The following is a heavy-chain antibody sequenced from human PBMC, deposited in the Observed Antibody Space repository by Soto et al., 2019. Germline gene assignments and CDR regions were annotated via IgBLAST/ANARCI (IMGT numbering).Heavy chain of an antibody. D-gene: IGHD3-9*01. Sequence: GGSLRLSCAASGFTFSSYGMHWVRQAPGKGLEWVAVIWSDGNNKYYADSVKGRFTISRDNSKKTLYLQMNSPRAEDTAVYYCARVFDTYYFDSWGQGNMVTVSS. CDR1: GFTFSSYG. J-gene: IGHJ4*02. CDR3: ARVFDTYYFDS. CDR2: IWSDGNNK. V-gene: IGHV3-33*08.